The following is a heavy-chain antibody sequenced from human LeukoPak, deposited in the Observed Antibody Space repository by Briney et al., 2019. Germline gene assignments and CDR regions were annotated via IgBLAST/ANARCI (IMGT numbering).Heavy chain of an antibody. D-gene: IGHD2-2*01. J-gene: IGHJ2*01. CDR2: IYYSGST. CDR1: GGSISSGGYY. CDR3: ARGRTRVRYFDL. Sequence: SETLSLTCTVSGGSISSGGYYWSWIRQHPGKGLEWIGYIYYSGSTYYNPSLKSRVTMSVDTSKNQFSLKLSSVTAADTAVYYCARGRTRVRYFDLWGRGTLVTVSS. V-gene: IGHV4-31*03.